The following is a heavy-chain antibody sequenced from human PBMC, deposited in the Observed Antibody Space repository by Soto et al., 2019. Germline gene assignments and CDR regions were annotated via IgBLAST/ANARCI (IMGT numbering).Heavy chain of an antibody. V-gene: IGHV4-59*01. Sequence: SETLSLTCTVSGGSISSYYWSWIRQPPGKGLEWIGYIYYSGSTNYNPSLKSRVTISVDTSKNQFSLKLSSVTAADTAVYYCASIPNCGSGSYRRAFDIWGQGTMVTVSS. J-gene: IGHJ3*02. CDR3: ASIPNCGSGSYRRAFDI. CDR2: IYYSGST. CDR1: GGSISSYY. D-gene: IGHD3-10*01.